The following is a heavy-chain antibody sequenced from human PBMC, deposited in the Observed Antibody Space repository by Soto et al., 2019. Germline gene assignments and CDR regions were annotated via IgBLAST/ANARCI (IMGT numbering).Heavy chain of an antibody. CDR3: GKERRGSGWSVCNF. D-gene: IGHD6-19*01. V-gene: IGHV3-23*01. J-gene: IGHJ4*02. Sequence: GGALRLSCAASGFTFRDYAMSWVRQAPGKGLEWVADISGSGNEARHADSVRGRFTISRDNSRDTLFLQMNSLTVDDTAVYYCGKERRGSGWSVCNFWGQGTLVTVSS. CDR2: ISGSGNEA. CDR1: GFTFRDYA.